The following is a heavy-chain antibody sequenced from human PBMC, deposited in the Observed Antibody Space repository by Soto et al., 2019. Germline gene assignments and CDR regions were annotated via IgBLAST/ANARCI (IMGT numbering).Heavy chain of an antibody. D-gene: IGHD2-15*01. J-gene: IGHJ6*02. CDR3: AKGLLAPYYYYGMDV. Sequence: EVQLLESGGGLVQPGGSLRLSCAASGFTFSNYAMSWVRQAPGKGLEWVSTLSGGGGDTYSADSVKGRFTISRDNSKNTLFLQRNSLRAEDTAIYYCAKGLLAPYYYYGMDVWGQGTTVTVSS. CDR1: GFTFSNYA. V-gene: IGHV3-23*01. CDR2: LSGGGGDT.